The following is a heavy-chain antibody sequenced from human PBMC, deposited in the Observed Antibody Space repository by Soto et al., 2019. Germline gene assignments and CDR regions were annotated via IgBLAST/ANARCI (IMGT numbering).Heavy chain of an antibody. CDR3: GRVYCSTTSCFINGMDF. J-gene: IGHJ6*02. CDR1: GYSIGSGYN. Sequence: SETLSLTCAVTGYSIGSGYNWGWVRQPPGKGLEWIGSMSHSGTTYYNPSLQSRVTISADTSKNHFSLTLTSVTAADTAGYFCGRVYCSTTSCFINGMDFWGQGTTVTVSS. CDR2: MSHSGTT. V-gene: IGHV4-38-2*01. D-gene: IGHD2-2*01.